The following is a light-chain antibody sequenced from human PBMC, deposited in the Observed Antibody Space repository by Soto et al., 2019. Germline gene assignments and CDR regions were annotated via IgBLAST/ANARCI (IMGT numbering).Light chain of an antibody. CDR2: DAS. J-gene: IGKJ4*01. V-gene: IGKV3-11*01. CDR3: QQRSNWPST. CDR1: QSVSSY. Sequence: EIVLTQSPATLSLSPGERATLSCRASQSVSSYLAWDQQKPGQAPRLLIYDASNRATGIQARFSGSGSGTDFALTISSLEPEDFAVYYCQQRSNWPSTFGGGTKVEIK.